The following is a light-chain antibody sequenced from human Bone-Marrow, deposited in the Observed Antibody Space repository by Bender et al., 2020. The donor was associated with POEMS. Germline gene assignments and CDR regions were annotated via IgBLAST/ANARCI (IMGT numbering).Light chain of an antibody. Sequence: QSVVTQPPSLSEAPRQRVTISCSGSSSNLGNHGFNWYQQLPGEAPKLLLYYDDLLTPGVSDRFSASKSGTSASLAISERQSEDGALYYCSAWDDSLSSWVFGGGTKLTGL. J-gene: IGLJ3*02. V-gene: IGLV1-36*01. CDR1: SSNLGNHG. CDR2: YDD. CDR3: SAWDDSLSSWV.